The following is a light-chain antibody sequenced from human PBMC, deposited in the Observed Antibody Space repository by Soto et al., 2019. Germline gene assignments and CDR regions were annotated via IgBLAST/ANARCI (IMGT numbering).Light chain of an antibody. CDR3: QQSCSTPLT. CDR2: AAS. J-gene: IGKJ1*01. Sequence: DIQMTQSPSSLSASVGDRVTITCRASQSISSYLNWYQQKPGKAPKLLIYAASSLQSGVPSRFSGSGSGTDFTLTISSLQPEDFATYYCQQSCSTPLTFGHGTKVEIK. CDR1: QSISSY. V-gene: IGKV1-39*01.